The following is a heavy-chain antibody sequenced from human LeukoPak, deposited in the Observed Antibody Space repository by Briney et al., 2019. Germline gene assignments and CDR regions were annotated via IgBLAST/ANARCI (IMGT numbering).Heavy chain of an antibody. CDR1: GGSFSSYY. Sequence: SETLSLTCAVYGGSFSSYYWSWIRQPPGKGLEWIGYIYYSGSTNYNPSLKSRVTISVDTSKNQFSLKLSSVTAADTAVYYCARDYYGSGSYYNWFDPWGQGTLVTVSS. V-gene: IGHV4-59*01. CDR2: IYYSGST. CDR3: ARDYYGSGSYYNWFDP. D-gene: IGHD3-10*01. J-gene: IGHJ5*02.